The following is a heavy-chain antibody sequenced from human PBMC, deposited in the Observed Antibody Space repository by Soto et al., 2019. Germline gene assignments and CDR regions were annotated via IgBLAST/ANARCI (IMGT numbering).Heavy chain of an antibody. CDR2: IYYSGST. D-gene: IGHD3-9*01. J-gene: IGHJ4*02. Sequence: SETLSLTCTVSGGSISSYYWSWIRQPPGKGLEWIGYIYYSGSTNYNPSLKSRVTISVDTSKNQFSLKLSSVTAADTAVYYCARVVAGYDILTGYHYYFDYWGQGNLVTVSS. CDR3: ARVVAGYDILTGYHYYFDY. V-gene: IGHV4-59*01. CDR1: GGSISSYY.